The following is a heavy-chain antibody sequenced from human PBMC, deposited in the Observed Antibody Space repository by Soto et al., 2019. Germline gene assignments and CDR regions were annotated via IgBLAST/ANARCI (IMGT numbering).Heavy chain of an antibody. Sequence: PGGSLRLSCAASGFTFSSYAMSWVRQAPGKGLERVSAISGSGVSTYYADSVKGRFTISRDNSKNTLYLQMNSLRAEDTAVYYCAKDRGYCSSTSCPFDYWGQGTLVTVSS. CDR1: GFTFSSYA. J-gene: IGHJ4*02. CDR3: AKDRGYCSSTSCPFDY. V-gene: IGHV3-23*01. CDR2: ISGSGVST. D-gene: IGHD2-2*01.